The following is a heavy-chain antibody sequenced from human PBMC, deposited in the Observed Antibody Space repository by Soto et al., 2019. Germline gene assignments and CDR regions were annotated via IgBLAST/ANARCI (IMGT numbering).Heavy chain of an antibody. Sequence: GGSLRLSCTASGFTFSSYSMNWVRQAPGKGLEWVSYISSSSSTIYYADSVKGRFTISRDNAKNSLYLQMNSLRAEDTAVYYCACMGIVPTFDYWGQGTLVTVSS. CDR3: ACMGIVPTFDY. D-gene: IGHD5-12*01. J-gene: IGHJ4*02. CDR2: ISSSSSTI. CDR1: GFTFSSYS. V-gene: IGHV3-48*01.